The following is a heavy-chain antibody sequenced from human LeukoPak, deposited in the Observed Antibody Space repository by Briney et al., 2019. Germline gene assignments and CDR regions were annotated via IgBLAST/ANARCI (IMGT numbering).Heavy chain of an antibody. CDR3: ARHHTSAVTSLAV. J-gene: IGHJ3*01. CDR2: IYFSGST. CDR1: GGSISSYY. D-gene: IGHD6-19*01. V-gene: IGHV4-59*01. Sequence: PSETLSLTCTVSGGSISSYYWSWIRQPPGKGLEWIGYIYFSGSTNYSPTLKSRLTISVDTSKNQFSLKLSSVTAADTAVYYCARHHTSAVTSLAVWGQGTMVTVSS.